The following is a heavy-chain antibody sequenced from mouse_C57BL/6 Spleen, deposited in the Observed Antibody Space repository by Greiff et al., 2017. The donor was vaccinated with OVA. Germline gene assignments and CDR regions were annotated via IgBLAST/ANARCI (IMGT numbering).Heavy chain of an antibody. V-gene: IGHV1-15*01. CDR2: IDPETGGT. J-gene: IGHJ2*01. CDR1: GYTFTDYE. CDR3: HYDARS. Sequence: VQLVESRAELLRPGASATLSCKASGYTFTDYEMHWVKQTPVHGLEWIGAIDPETGGTAYNQKFKGKAILTADKSSSTAYMELRSLTSEDSAVYYCHYDARSWGQGTTHTVSS. D-gene: IGHD2-4*01.